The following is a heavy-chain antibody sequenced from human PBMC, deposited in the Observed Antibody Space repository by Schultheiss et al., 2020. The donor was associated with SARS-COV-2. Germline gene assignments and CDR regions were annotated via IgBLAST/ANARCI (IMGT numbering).Heavy chain of an antibody. V-gene: IGHV3-74*01. J-gene: IGHJ6*02. CDR1: GFTFSNYA. CDR3: VREEEEMATYLDYYYGMDA. D-gene: IGHD5-24*01. Sequence: GGSLRLSCVASGFTFSNYAMSWVRQVPGKGLVWVSRINSDGRTTNYADSVKGRFTISRDNAKNTLYLQMSSLRVEDTAVYFCVREEEEMATYLDYYYGMDAWGQGTTVTVSS. CDR2: INSDGRTT.